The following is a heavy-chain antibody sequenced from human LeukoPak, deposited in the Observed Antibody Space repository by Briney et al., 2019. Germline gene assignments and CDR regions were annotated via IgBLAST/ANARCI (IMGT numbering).Heavy chain of an antibody. J-gene: IGHJ4*02. CDR3: ARELWFGELSGPRFDY. D-gene: IGHD3-10*01. CDR1: GGSFRSEF. V-gene: IGHV4-34*01. Sequence: PSETLSLTCAVYGGSFRSEFWSWIRQPPGKGLEWIGEINHSGSTNYNPSLKSRVTMSVDTSKIQLSLKLSSVTAADTAVYYCARELWFGELSGPRFDYWGQGTLVTVSS. CDR2: INHSGST.